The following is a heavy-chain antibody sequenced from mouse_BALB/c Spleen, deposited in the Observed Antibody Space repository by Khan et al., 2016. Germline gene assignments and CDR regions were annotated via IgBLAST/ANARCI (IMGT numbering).Heavy chain of an antibody. D-gene: IGHD2-1*01. V-gene: IGHV1-7*01. CDR3: AYYGNYDY. CDR1: GYTFTSYW. J-gene: IGHJ2*01. CDR2: INPSTGYT. Sequence: QVQLQQSGAELAKPGASVKMSCKASGYTFTSYWMHWVKQRPGQGLEWIGYINPSTGYTEYNQKFKDKATLTADKSSNTAYMQLSSLTSEDSAVYYCAYYGNYDYWGQGTTLTVSS.